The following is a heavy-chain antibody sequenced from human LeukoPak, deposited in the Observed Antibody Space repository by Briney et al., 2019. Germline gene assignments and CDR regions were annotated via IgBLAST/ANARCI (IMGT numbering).Heavy chain of an antibody. V-gene: IGHV3-7*01. CDR1: GFTFSSYW. J-gene: IGHJ3*02. CDR2: IKQDGSEK. D-gene: IGHD6-6*01. Sequence: PGGSLGLSCAASGFTFSSYWMSWVRQAPGKGLEWVANIKQDGSEKYYVDSVKGRFTISRDNAKNSLYLQMNSLRAEDTAVYYCARGRPRGAFDIWGQGTMVTVSS. CDR3: ARGRPRGAFDI.